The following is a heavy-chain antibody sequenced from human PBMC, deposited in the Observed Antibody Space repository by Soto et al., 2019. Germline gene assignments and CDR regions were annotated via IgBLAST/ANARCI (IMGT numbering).Heavy chain of an antibody. Sequence: QVQLVQSGAEVKKPGASVKVSCKASGYTFTSYDINWVRQATGQGLEWMGWMNPNSGNTGYAQKFQGRVTMTRNTSISTAYMELGSLRSEDTAVYYCERGAGAARDTYYYYYMDVWGKGTTVTVSS. CDR3: ERGAGAARDTYYYYYMDV. D-gene: IGHD2-15*01. V-gene: IGHV1-8*01. J-gene: IGHJ6*03. CDR1: GYTFTSYD. CDR2: MNPNSGNT.